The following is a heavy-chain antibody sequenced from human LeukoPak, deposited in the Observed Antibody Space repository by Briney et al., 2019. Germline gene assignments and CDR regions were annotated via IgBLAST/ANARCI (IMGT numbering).Heavy chain of an antibody. CDR2: IKSKTDGGTT. D-gene: IGHD3-10*01. CDR3: TAVRITMVRGAIDY. Sequence: WIRQPPGKGLEWVGRIKSKTDGGTTDYAAPVKGRFTISRDDSKNTLYLQMNSLKTEDTAVYYCTAVRITMVRGAIDYWGQGTLVTVSS. V-gene: IGHV3-15*01. J-gene: IGHJ4*02.